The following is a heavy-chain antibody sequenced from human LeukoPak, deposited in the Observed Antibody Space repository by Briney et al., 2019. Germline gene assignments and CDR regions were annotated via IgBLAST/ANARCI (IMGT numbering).Heavy chain of an antibody. CDR2: TKQDGSEK. D-gene: IGHD2-2*01. CDR3: ASGCSSTSCRFDY. V-gene: IGHV3-7*01. Sequence: GGSLRLSCAASGFTFSSYWMSWVRQAPGKGLEWVANTKQDGSEKYYVDSVKGRFTISRDNAKNSLYLQMNSLRAEDTAVYYCASGCSSTSCRFDYWGQGTLVTVSS. CDR1: GFTFSSYW. J-gene: IGHJ4*02.